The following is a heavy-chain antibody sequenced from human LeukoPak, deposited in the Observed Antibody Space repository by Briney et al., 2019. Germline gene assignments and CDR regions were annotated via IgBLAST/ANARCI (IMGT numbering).Heavy chain of an antibody. D-gene: IGHD2-2*01. CDR3: ARGIVVPAGESGSEFDP. CDR1: GGTLSSYA. V-gene: IGHV1-69*04. Sequence: SVKLSCTASGGTLSSYAISWVRQAPGQGLEWMGMIIPIVGIANYARKFQSRVTITAEKSSSTAYKELSSLRSEDTAVYYCARGIVVPAGESGSEFDPWGQGTLVTVSS. J-gene: IGHJ5*02. CDR2: IIPIVGIA.